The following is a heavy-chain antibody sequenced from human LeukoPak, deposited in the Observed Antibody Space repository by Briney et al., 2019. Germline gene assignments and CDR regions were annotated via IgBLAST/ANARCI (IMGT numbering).Heavy chain of an antibody. Sequence: PSETLSLTCTVSGGSLSSSSYYWGWIRQPPGKGLEWIGSIHYSGNTYYNPSLKGRVTISVDTSKNQFSLKLSSVTAADTAVYCCARGRPYSGYDSTEEYYYYYYMDVWGKGTTVTVSS. CDR2: IHYSGNT. CDR3: ARGRPYSGYDSTEEYYYYYYMDV. V-gene: IGHV4-39*07. D-gene: IGHD5-12*01. J-gene: IGHJ6*03. CDR1: GGSLSSSSYY.